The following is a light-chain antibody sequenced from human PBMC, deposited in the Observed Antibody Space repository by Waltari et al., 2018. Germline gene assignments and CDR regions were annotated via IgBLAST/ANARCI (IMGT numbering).Light chain of an antibody. CDR2: YDC. V-gene: IGLV3-21*04. J-gene: IGLJ3*02. Sequence: SFVLTQPPSVSVAPGKTAQISCVANNIGSKNVHWYQQRPGQAPVVVIYYDCDRPSGIPKLFSGSNSGNTATLTISRVEAGDEADYYGQVWDSSSDPVVFGGGTKRTVL. CDR1: NIGSKN. CDR3: QVWDSSSDPVV.